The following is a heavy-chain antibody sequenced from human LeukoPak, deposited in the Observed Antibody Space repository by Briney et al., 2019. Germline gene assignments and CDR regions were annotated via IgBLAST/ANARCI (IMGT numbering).Heavy chain of an antibody. V-gene: IGHV4/OR15-8*02. CDR3: SRESGPFCPFGY. D-gene: IGHD1-26*01. CDR2: ISLAGQT. Sequence: SETLSLTCGVSGGSISGTNWWSWVRQPPGQGLEWIGEISLAGQTNYNPSLNGRVTMSLDKSSNQLSLHLTSVTAADTATYFCSRESGPFCPFGYWGQGTLVIVPS. J-gene: IGHJ4*02. CDR1: GGSISGTNW.